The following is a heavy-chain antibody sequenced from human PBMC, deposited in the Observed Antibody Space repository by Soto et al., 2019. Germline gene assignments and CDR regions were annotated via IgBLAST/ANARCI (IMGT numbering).Heavy chain of an antibody. Sequence: QVQLVESGGGVVQPGRSLRLSCAASGFTFSSYGMHWVRQAPGKGLEWVAVISYDGSNKYYADSVKGRFTISRDKSKNTRYLQMNSLSAEDAAVYYCANEGVAAPYYFDYWGQGTLVTVSS. CDR1: GFTFSSYG. J-gene: IGHJ4*02. CDR2: ISYDGSNK. D-gene: IGHD6-19*01. V-gene: IGHV3-30*18. CDR3: ANEGVAAPYYFDY.